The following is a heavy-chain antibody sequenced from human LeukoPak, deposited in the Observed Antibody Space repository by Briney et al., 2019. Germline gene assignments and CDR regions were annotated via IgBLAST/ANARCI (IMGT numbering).Heavy chain of an antibody. CDR1: GGSISSSSYY. CDR3: ARRAVVVAAHVDY. CDR2: IYYSGST. J-gene: IGHJ4*02. D-gene: IGHD2-15*01. Sequence: PSETLSLTCTVSGGSISSSSYYWGWIRQPPGKGLEWIGSIYYSGSTYYNPSLKSRVTISVDTSKNQFSLKLSSVTAADTAVYYCARRAVVVAAHVDYWGQGTLVTVSS. V-gene: IGHV4-39*01.